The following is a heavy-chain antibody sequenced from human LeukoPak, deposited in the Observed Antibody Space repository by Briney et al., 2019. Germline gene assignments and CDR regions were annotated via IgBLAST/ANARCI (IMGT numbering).Heavy chain of an antibody. CDR3: AKSGGSGLIDY. CDR2: IYYSGST. Sequence: PSETLSLTCTVSGGSISRSSYYWGWIRQPPGKGLEYIGNIYYSGSTDYNPSLKSRVTIYIDTSKNQFSLNLSSMTAADTAVYYCAKSGGSGLIDYWGQGTLVTVSS. CDR1: GGSISRSSYY. J-gene: IGHJ4*02. D-gene: IGHD1-26*01. V-gene: IGHV4-39*01.